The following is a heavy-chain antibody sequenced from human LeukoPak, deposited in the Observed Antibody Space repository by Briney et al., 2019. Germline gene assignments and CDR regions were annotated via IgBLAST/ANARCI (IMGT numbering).Heavy chain of an antibody. D-gene: IGHD3-3*01. J-gene: IGHJ4*02. CDR1: GFTFDDYG. CDR3: ARGGNYDFWSGYWVLDH. V-gene: IGHV3-20*04. Sequence: GGSLRLSCAASGFTFDDYGMSWVRQAPGKGLEWVSGINWNGGSTGYADSVKGRFTISRDNAKNSLYLQMNSLRAEDTALYYCARGGNYDFWSGYWVLDHWGQGTLVTVSS. CDR2: INWNGGST.